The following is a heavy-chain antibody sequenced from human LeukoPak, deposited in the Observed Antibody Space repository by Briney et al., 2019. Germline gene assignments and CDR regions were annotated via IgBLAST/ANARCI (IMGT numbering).Heavy chain of an antibody. Sequence: GESLKISCKASGYSFSKYWIGWVRQMPGKSLEWMGIIYPGDSDTRYSPSFQGLVTISADKSVGTAYLQWNSLKASDTAIYYCARWYNWDDAGRAFDIWGHGTLVTVSS. D-gene: IGHD1-20*01. J-gene: IGHJ3*02. CDR1: GYSFSKYW. V-gene: IGHV5-51*01. CDR2: IYPGDSDT. CDR3: ARWYNWDDAGRAFDI.